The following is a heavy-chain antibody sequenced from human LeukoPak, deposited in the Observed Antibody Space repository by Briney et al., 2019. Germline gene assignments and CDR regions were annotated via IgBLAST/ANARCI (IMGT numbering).Heavy chain of an antibody. CDR3: ARGGGLDV. CDR1: GFTFSNYG. V-gene: IGHV3-7*03. Sequence: RGSLRLSCAASGFTFSNYGMHWVRQAPGKGLEWVASINHNGNVNYYVDSVKGRFTISRDNAKNSLYLQMSNLRAEDTAVYFCARGGGLDVWGQGATVTVSS. CDR2: INHNGNVN. D-gene: IGHD3-16*01. J-gene: IGHJ6*02.